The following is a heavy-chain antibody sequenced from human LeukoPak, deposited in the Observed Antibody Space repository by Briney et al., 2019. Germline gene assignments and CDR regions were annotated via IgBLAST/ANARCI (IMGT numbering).Heavy chain of an antibody. CDR1: GYTFTIYG. Sequence: ASGKVSFKSAGYTFTIYGISRQRQAPGQGLEWMGWISAYNGNKNYAQKMQGRVTMTTDTSTSTAYMEMRSLRSDDTAVYYCARSLGDVVVVDALTTYYFDYWGQGTLVTVSS. CDR2: ISAYNGNK. D-gene: IGHD2-15*01. CDR3: ARSLGDVVVVDALTTYYFDY. V-gene: IGHV1-18*01. J-gene: IGHJ4*02.